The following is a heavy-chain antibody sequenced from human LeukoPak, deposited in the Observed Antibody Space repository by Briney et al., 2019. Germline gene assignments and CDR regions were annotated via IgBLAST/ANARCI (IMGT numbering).Heavy chain of an antibody. V-gene: IGHV3-30*02. CDR1: GFTFSSYG. CDR2: IRYDGSNK. CDR3: AKEQGRRLGNYYYYYGMDA. Sequence: GGSLRLSCAASGFTFSSYGMHWVRQAPGKGLEWVAFIRYDGSNKYYADSVKGRFTISRDNSKNTLYLQMNSLRAEDTAVYYCAKEQGRRLGNYYYYYGMDAWGQGTTVTVSS. D-gene: IGHD3-10*01. J-gene: IGHJ6*02.